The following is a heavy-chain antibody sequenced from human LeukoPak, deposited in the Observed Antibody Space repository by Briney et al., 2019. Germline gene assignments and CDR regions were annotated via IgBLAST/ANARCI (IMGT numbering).Heavy chain of an antibody. Sequence: PGRSLRLSCAASGFTFSSYAMHWVRQAPGKGLEWVAVISYDGSNKYYADSVKGRFTISRDNFKNTLYLQMNSLRAEDTAVYYCARDPRGYSYGYVYWGQGTLVTVSS. CDR3: ARDPRGYSYGYVY. V-gene: IGHV3-30*04. CDR2: ISYDGSNK. CDR1: GFTFSSYA. J-gene: IGHJ4*02. D-gene: IGHD5-18*01.